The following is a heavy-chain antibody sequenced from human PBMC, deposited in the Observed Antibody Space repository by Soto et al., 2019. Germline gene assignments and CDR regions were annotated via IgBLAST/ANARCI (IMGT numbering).Heavy chain of an antibody. Sequence: GRSLRLSGAASGFTFSSYSMNWVLQAPGKGLEWVSSISSSSSYIYYADSVKGRFTISRDNAKNSLYLQMNSLRAEDTAVYCCARRYSSGAFDIWGQGTMVTVSS. CDR2: ISSSSSYI. CDR1: GFTFSSYS. D-gene: IGHD6-19*01. CDR3: ARRYSSGAFDI. J-gene: IGHJ3*02. V-gene: IGHV3-21*01.